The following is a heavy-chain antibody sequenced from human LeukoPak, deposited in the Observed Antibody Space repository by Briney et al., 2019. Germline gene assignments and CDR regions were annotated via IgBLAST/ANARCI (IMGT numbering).Heavy chain of an antibody. CDR2: ISSSSSYI. D-gene: IGHD2-21*02. CDR3: ARDGEVVVTAFYFDY. V-gene: IGHV3-21*01. J-gene: IGHJ4*02. Sequence: GGSLRLSCAASGFTLRNYWIHWVRQAPGKGLEWVSSISSSSSYIYYADSVKGRFTISRDNAKDSLYLQMNSLRAEDTAVYYCARDGEVVVTAFYFDYWGQGTLVTVSS. CDR1: GFTLRNYW.